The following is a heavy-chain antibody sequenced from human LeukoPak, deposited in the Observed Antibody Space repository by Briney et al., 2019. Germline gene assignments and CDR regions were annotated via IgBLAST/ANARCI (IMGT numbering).Heavy chain of an antibody. CDR1: GFSLSTSAMC. CDR2: IDWDNDK. Sequence: KSGPTLVNPTQTLTLTCTFSGFSLSTSAMCVSWIRQPPGKALEWLARIDWDNDKYYSTSLKTRLTISKDTSKDQVVLTLTNLDPVDTATYYCARTRITAPGTRYFDYWGQGTLVTVSS. J-gene: IGHJ4*02. V-gene: IGHV2-70*11. CDR3: ARTRITAPGTRYFDY. D-gene: IGHD6-13*01.